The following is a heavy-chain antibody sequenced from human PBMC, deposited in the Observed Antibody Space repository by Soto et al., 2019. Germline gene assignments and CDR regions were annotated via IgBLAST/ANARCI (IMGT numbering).Heavy chain of an antibody. Sequence: QVHLVESGGGVVRPGESLTLSCAASGFTFGKYGMHWVRQAPGKGLEWVTVISFDGINKDYAASVKGRFTISRDNSKNTLYLSMHSLRPEDTAVYYCAKSGDSGWYGDYVDGFDIWGQGTMVTVSS. D-gene: IGHD6-19*01. CDR1: GFTFGKYG. CDR3: AKSGDSGWYGDYVDGFDI. J-gene: IGHJ3*02. V-gene: IGHV3-30*18. CDR2: ISFDGINK.